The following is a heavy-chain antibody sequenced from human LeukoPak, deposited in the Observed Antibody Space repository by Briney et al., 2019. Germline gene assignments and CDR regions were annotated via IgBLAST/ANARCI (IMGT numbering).Heavy chain of an antibody. J-gene: IGHJ4*02. V-gene: IGHV3-48*04. CDR1: GFTFSSYS. CDR3: ARVNPLGSYYFDY. D-gene: IGHD6-6*01. Sequence: GGSLRLSCAASGFTFSSYSMNWVRQAPGKGLEWVSYISSSSSTIYYADSVKGRFTISRDNAKNSLYLQMNSLRAEDTAVYYCARVNPLGSYYFDYWGQGTLVTVSS. CDR2: ISSSSSTI.